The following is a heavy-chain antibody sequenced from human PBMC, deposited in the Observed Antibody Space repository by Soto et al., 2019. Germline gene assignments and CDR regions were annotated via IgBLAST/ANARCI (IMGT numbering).Heavy chain of an antibody. D-gene: IGHD2-15*01. CDR1: GFTFSSNA. CDR2: ISSSGGST. Sequence: EVQLLESGGDLVQPGGSLRLSCAASGFTFSSNAMSWVRQAPGKGLEWVSGISSSGGSTYYADSVKCRFTISRDNSKNMLYLQMNSLSAEDTAVYYCAKAQGGSYFDYWGQGTLVTVSS. V-gene: IGHV3-23*01. J-gene: IGHJ4*02. CDR3: AKAQGGSYFDY.